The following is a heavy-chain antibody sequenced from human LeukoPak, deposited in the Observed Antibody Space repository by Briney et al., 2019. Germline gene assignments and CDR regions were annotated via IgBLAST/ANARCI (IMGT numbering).Heavy chain of an antibody. CDR1: GGSFSGYY. Sequence: ASETLSLTCAVYGGSFSGYYWSWIRQPPGKGLEWIGEINHSGSTNYNPSLKSRVTISVDTSKNQFSLKLSSVTAADTAVYYCARRDSSGYYLGSWGQGTLVTVSS. D-gene: IGHD3-22*01. CDR2: INHSGST. CDR3: ARRDSSGYYLGS. J-gene: IGHJ5*02. V-gene: IGHV4-34*01.